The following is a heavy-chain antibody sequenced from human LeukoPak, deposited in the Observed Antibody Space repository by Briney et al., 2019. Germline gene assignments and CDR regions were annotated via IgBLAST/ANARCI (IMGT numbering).Heavy chain of an antibody. CDR2: IYSGGST. J-gene: IGHJ4*02. V-gene: IGHV3-53*04. Sequence: GGSLRLSCAASGFIVSGTYMSWVRQAPGKGLEWVSVIYSGGSTYYPDSVKGRFTTSRHNSKDTLYLQMNSLRPEDTAVYYCTRGQVNPFDYWGQGTLVTVSS. D-gene: IGHD2-21*01. CDR3: TRGQVNPFDY. CDR1: GFIVSGTY.